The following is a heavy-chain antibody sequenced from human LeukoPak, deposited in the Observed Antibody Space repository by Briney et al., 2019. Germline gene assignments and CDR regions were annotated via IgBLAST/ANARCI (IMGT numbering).Heavy chain of an antibody. J-gene: IGHJ4*02. CDR1: GFTFSDYY. Sequence: PGGSLRLSCAATGFTFSDYYMSWVRQAPGKGLEWVSVIYSGGGTYHADSVKGRFTISRDNSKNTLYLQMNSLRAEDTAVYYCAGGPPYSSSWYYFDYWGQGTLVTVSS. D-gene: IGHD6-13*01. V-gene: IGHV3-66*01. CDR3: AGGPPYSSSWYYFDY. CDR2: IYSGGGT.